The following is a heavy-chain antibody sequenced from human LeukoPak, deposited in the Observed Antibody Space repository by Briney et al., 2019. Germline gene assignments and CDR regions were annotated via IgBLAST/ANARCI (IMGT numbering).Heavy chain of an antibody. D-gene: IGHD6-6*01. CDR2: IKQDGSEE. J-gene: IGHJ4*02. CDR1: GFIFSNYW. Sequence: GGSLRLSCAASGFIFSNYWMSWVRQPPGKGLEWVANIKQDGSEEYYVGSVKGRFTISRDNPNDSLYLQMNSLRAEDTAMYYCARCIAARPGDYFEYWGQGTLVTVSS. CDR3: ARCIAARPGDYFEY. V-gene: IGHV3-7*01.